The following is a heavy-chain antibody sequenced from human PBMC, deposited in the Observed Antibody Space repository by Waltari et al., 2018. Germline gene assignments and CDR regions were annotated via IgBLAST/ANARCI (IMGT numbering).Heavy chain of an antibody. J-gene: IGHJ4*02. CDR3: VRHARTTSGGKHFDH. D-gene: IGHD2-15*01. V-gene: IGHV4-39*01. Sequence: QLQLQESGPGLVKASETLSRTCTVYGDSISSSSYYSGWVRNPPGKGLEWIGNMYYIGSTYYNPSLKSRVTISGDTSKSQFSLKLSSVTAADTSMYYCVRHARTTSGGKHFDHWGQGMLVTVSP. CDR1: GDSISSSSYY. CDR2: MYYIGST.